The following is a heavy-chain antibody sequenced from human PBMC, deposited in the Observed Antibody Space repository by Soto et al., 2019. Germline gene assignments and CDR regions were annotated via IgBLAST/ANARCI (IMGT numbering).Heavy chain of an antibody. V-gene: IGHV4-59*06. J-gene: IGHJ5*02. CDR1: GGSMRSNY. Sequence: SETLSLTCSVSGGSMRSNYWSWIRQPPGKGLEWIGYISYGGSTYYNPSLKSRITISVDTSKNQFSLKLSSATAADTAMYYCARGIWVRGIIGFNWFEPWGQGTLVTVSS. CDR3: ARGIWVRGIIGFNWFEP. CDR2: ISYGGST. D-gene: IGHD3-10*01.